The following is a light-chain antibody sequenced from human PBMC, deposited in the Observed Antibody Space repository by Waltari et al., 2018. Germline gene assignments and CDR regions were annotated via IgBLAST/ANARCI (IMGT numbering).Light chain of an antibody. CDR1: SGSIASNY. CDR2: EYN. V-gene: IGLV6-57*01. Sequence: NFMLTQPHSVSESPGKTVTISCTRSSGSIASNYVQWYRQRPGTSPTTVIYEYNQRPSGVPDRFSGSIDSSSNSASLTISGLKTEDEADYYFQSYDSSSVVFGGGTKLTVL. CDR3: QSYDSSSVV. J-gene: IGLJ2*01.